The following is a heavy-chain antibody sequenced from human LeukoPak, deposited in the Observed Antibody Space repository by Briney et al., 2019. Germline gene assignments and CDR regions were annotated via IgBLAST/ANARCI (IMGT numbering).Heavy chain of an antibody. D-gene: IGHD1-26*01. J-gene: IGHJ1*01. Sequence: ASVTVSCKASAGTFNIYGISWVRQAPGQGLQWMGGIIATYGTPNYAQKFQGRVTITMDESTITAYMELTSLRSEDTAVYYCAKSGSYYTEYFHHWGQGTLVTVSS. CDR2: IIATYGTP. V-gene: IGHV1-69*05. CDR3: AKSGSYYTEYFHH. CDR1: AGTFNIYG.